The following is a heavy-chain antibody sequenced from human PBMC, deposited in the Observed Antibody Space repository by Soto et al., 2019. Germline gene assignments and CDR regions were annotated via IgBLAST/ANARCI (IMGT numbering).Heavy chain of an antibody. CDR1: GFTFSSYG. J-gene: IGHJ4*02. Sequence: GGSLRLSCAASGFTFSSYGMHWVRQAPGKGLEWVAVISYDGSNKYYADSVKGRFTISRDNSKNTLYLQMNSLRAEDTAVYYCAKDARGYSYGLRDCWGQGTLVTVSS. V-gene: IGHV3-30*18. D-gene: IGHD5-18*01. CDR3: AKDARGYSYGLRDC. CDR2: ISYDGSNK.